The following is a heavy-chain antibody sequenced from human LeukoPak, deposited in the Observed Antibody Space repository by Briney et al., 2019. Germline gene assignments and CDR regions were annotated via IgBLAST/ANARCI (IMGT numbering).Heavy chain of an antibody. CDR1: GGSISSSSYY. V-gene: IGHV4-39*07. Sequence: PSETLSLTCTVSGGSISSSSYYWGWIRQPPGKGLEWIGSIYHSGSTYYNPSLKSRVTISVDTSKNQFSLKLSSVTAADTAVYYCARVVDTAMVNYWGQGTLVTVSS. J-gene: IGHJ4*02. D-gene: IGHD5-18*01. CDR2: IYHSGST. CDR3: ARVVDTAMVNY.